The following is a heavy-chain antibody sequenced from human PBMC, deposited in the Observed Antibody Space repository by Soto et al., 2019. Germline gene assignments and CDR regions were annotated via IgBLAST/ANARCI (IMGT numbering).Heavy chain of an antibody. CDR1: GYPLISYA. CDR3: ATDTGDGTFDF. D-gene: IGHD7-27*01. V-gene: IGHV1-3*01. Sequence: XSVKVACKASGYPLISYAMHWVRQAPGQRLEWMGWINAGYGNTKSSQKFQDRVTISRDTSASTAYMELTSLRSEDTAVYYCATDTGDGTFDFWGQRTLVTVSS. J-gene: IGHJ4*02. CDR2: INAGYGNT.